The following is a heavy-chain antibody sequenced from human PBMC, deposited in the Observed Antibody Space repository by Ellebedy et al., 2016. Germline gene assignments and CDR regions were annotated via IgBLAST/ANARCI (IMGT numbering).Heavy chain of an antibody. D-gene: IGHD3-22*01. V-gene: IGHV1-3*01. CDR2: INADNGYT. CDR3: AKAGVNYDNGYFDP. CDR1: GHTVTTFD. Sequence: ASVKVSCXASGHTVTTFDIQWVRQAPGQRLEWMGWINADNGYTRYSEKFRDRVTLTKDTSATIAYMELSNLRSEDTAVYYCAKAGVNYDNGYFDPWGQGTLVTVSS. J-gene: IGHJ4*02.